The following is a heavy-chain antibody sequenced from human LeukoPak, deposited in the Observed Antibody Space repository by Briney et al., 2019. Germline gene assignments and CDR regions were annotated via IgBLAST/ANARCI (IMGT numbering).Heavy chain of an antibody. V-gene: IGHV4-39*02. CDR1: GGSISSSDYY. D-gene: IGHD3-22*01. J-gene: IGHJ6*03. CDR3: ARLTHSYYSDTSGYYPYYYMDV. CDR2: ISYSGST. Sequence: PSETLSLTCTVSGGSISSSDYYWGWIRQSPGKGLEWIGRISYSGSTYYNPSLKSRVTISVDTSKNHSSLRLSSVTAADTAVYYCARLTHSYYSDTSGYYPYYYMDVWGKGTTVTVSS.